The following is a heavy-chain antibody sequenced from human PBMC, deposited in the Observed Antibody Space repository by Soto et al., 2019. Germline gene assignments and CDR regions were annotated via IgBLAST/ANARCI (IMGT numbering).Heavy chain of an antibody. CDR2: IYHSGST. CDR3: AAYCSSTSCQPDNYMDV. J-gene: IGHJ6*03. D-gene: IGHD2-2*01. Sequence: SETLCLTCAVASGSIRSSNWWSWVRQPPGKGLEWIGEIYHSGSTNYNPSLKSRVTISVDKSKNQFSLKLSSVTAADTAVYYCAAYCSSTSCQPDNYMDVWGKGTTVTVSS. CDR1: SGSIRSSNW. V-gene: IGHV4-4*02.